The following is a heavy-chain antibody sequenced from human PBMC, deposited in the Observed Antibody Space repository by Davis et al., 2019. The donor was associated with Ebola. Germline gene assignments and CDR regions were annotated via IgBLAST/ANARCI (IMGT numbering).Heavy chain of an antibody. CDR2: IIPIIARE. J-gene: IGHJ4*02. V-gene: IGHV1-69*13. Sequence: AASVKVSCKASGGTFYSYGISWVRQVPGQGLEWMGGIIPIIAREDYAQKFQGRVTISADASTDTAYMELSSLRSEDTAIYYCARGDIVTDQVEYFDYWGQGTLVTVSS. CDR1: GGTFYSYG. D-gene: IGHD5-12*01. CDR3: ARGDIVTDQVEYFDY.